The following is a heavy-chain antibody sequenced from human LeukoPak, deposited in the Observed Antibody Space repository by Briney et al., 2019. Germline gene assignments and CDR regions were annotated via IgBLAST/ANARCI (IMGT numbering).Heavy chain of an antibody. CDR2: IYSGGST. V-gene: IGHV3-66*04. CDR1: GFTVSSNY. J-gene: IGHJ4*02. Sequence: GGSLRLSCAASGFTVSSNYMSWVRQAPGKGLEWVSMIYSGGSTYYADSVKGRFTISRDNSKNTLDLQMNSLRAEDTAVYYCARHGHGYGSPFDYWGQGTLVTVSS. D-gene: IGHD5-18*01. CDR3: ARHGHGYGSPFDY.